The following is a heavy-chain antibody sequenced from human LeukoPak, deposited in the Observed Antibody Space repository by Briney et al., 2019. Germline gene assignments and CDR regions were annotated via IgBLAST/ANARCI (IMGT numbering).Heavy chain of an antibody. D-gene: IGHD7-27*01. J-gene: IGHJ4*02. CDR1: GFTFSSYA. CDR3: ARDLGRSEN. V-gene: IGHV3-30-3*01. CDR2: ISYDGSNK. Sequence: GRSLRLSCAASGFTFSSYAMHWVRQAPGKGLEWVAVISYDGSNKYYADSVKGRFTISRDNSKNTLYLQMNSLRAEDTAVYYCARDLGRSENWGQGTLVTVSS.